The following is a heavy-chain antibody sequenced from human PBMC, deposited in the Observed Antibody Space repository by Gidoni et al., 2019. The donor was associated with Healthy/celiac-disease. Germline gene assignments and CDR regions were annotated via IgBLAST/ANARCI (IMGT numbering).Heavy chain of an antibody. CDR2: IYYSGST. J-gene: IGHJ2*01. D-gene: IGHD3-9*01. V-gene: IGHV4-39*01. CDR3: ARHRGPTFGLTYWYFDL. Sequence: QLQLQESGPGLVKPSETLSLTCTVSGGSISSSRYYWGWLRQPPGKGREWFGSIYYSGSTYYNPSLKSRVTISVDTSKNQFSLKLSSVTAADTAVYYCARHRGPTFGLTYWYFDLWGRGTLVTVSS. CDR1: GGSISSSRYY.